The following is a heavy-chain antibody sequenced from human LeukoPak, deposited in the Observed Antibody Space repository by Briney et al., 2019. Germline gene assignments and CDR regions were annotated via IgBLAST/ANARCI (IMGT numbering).Heavy chain of an antibody. D-gene: IGHD3-10*01. CDR3: ARHYYGSGSWIWFDP. CDR2: IYNSGSS. J-gene: IGHJ5*02. CDR1: GGSISSYY. Sequence: WETLTLTCTVSGGSISSYYWSWIRQPPGKGLEWIGYIYNSGSSNYNPSLMSRVTISVETSKNQFSLKLSSVTAADTAVYYCARHYYGSGSWIWFDPWGQGTLVTVSS. V-gene: IGHV4-59*08.